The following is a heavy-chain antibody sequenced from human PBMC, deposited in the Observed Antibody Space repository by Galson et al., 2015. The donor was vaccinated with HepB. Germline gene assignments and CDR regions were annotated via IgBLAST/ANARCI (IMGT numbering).Heavy chain of an antibody. D-gene: IGHD3-10*01. CDR1: GGYVSSGRNY. CDR3: ARDDEGNFDY. J-gene: IGHJ4*02. Sequence: ETLSLTCTVSGGYVSSGRNYWNWIRQPPGKGLEWIGYIYHSGSTNYNPSLKSRVTMSVDTSQNQFSLKLRSVTAADTAVYYCARDDEGNFDYWGQGTLVTVSS. V-gene: IGHV4-61*01. CDR2: IYHSGST.